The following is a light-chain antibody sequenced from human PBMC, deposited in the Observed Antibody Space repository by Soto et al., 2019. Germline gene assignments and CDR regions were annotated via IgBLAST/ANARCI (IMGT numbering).Light chain of an antibody. V-gene: IGKV3-20*01. Sequence: EIVLTQSPGTLSLSPGERATLSCRASQSVASIYLAWYQQKPGQAPRLLIYGASTRATGIPDRFSGSVSGTDFTLTISRLEPEDSAVYYCQQYGGSRWTFGQGTKVEIK. J-gene: IGKJ1*01. CDR1: QSVASIY. CDR3: QQYGGSRWT. CDR2: GAS.